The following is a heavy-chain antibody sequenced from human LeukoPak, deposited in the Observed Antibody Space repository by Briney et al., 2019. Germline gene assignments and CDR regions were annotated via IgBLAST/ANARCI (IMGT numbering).Heavy chain of an antibody. CDR1: GYTFTGYY. CDR2: INPNSGGT. V-gene: IGHV1-2*06. CDR3: AREERWYADN. D-gene: IGHD4-23*01. Sequence: PGASVKVSCKASGYTFTGYYMHWVRQAPGQGLEWMGRINPNSGGTNYAQNLQGRVTMTTDTSTSTAYMELRGLRSDDTAVYYCAREERWYADNWGQGTLVTVSS. J-gene: IGHJ4*02.